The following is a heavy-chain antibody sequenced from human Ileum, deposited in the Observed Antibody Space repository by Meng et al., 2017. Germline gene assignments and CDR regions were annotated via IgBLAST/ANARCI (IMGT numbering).Heavy chain of an antibody. Sequence: QVQVQESGPGMVNPPEPLSLPCTVFGGSISSYYWSWIRQPAGKGLEWIGRIYTSGSTNYNPSLKSRVTMSVDTSKNQFSLKLSSVTAADTAVYYCARDVVPTVTYYYNWFDPWGQGTLVTVSS. D-gene: IGHD4-17*01. CDR1: GGSISSYY. CDR2: IYTSGST. V-gene: IGHV4-4*07. J-gene: IGHJ5*02. CDR3: ARDVVPTVTYYYNWFDP.